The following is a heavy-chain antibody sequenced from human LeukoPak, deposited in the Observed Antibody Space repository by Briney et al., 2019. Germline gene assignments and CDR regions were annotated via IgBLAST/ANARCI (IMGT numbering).Heavy chain of an antibody. CDR2: IYYSGST. D-gene: IGHD3-22*01. CDR1: GGSINNYY. CDR3: ARGGYYYTV. J-gene: IGHJ3*01. Sequence: PSETLSLTCTVSGGSINNYYWSWIRQPPGKGLEWIGYIYYSGSTNYNPSLKSRVTISLDTSKNQFSLKLSSVTAADTAVYYCARGGYYYTVWGQGTMVTVSS. V-gene: IGHV4-59*08.